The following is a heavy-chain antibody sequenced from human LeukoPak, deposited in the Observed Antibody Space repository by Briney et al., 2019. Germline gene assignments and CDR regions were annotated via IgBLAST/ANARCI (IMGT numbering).Heavy chain of an antibody. CDR2: LYSAGST. D-gene: IGHD2-15*01. CDR1: GFTVSSNY. Sequence: PGGSLRLSCAASGFTVSSNYMSWVRQAPGKGLEWVSILYSAGSTYYADSVKGRFTISRDNSRNTLYLQMKSLRVDDTAVYYCASGGTGARKFYSDPFHYWGQGTLVTVSS. V-gene: IGHV3-53*01. J-gene: IGHJ4*02. CDR3: ASGGTGARKFYSDPFHY.